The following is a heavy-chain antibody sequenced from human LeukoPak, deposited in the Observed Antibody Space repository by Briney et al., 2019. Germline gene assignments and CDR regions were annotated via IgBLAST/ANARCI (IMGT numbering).Heavy chain of an antibody. V-gene: IGHV1-8*01. J-gene: IGHJ4*02. D-gene: IGHD3-10*01. CDR3: ARDPSSSLLWFGELWPYLPYYFDY. CDR1: GYTFTSYD. Sequence: ASVKVSCKASGYTFTSYDINWVRQATGQGLEWMGWMNPNSGNTGYAQKFQGRVTMTRNTSICTAYMELSSLRSEDTAVYYCARDPSSSLLWFGELWPYLPYYFDYWGQGTLVTVSS. CDR2: MNPNSGNT.